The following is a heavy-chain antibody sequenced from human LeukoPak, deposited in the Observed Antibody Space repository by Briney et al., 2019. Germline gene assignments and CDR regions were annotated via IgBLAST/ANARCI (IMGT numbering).Heavy chain of an antibody. CDR2: IIPIFGTA. V-gene: IGHV1-69*05. D-gene: IGHD5-12*01. Sequence: SVTVSCTASGYTFTGYYVHWVRQAPGQGPEWMGGIIPIFGTANYAQKFQGRVTITTDESTSTAYMELSSLRSEDTAVYYCARDPDIVATISHYGMDVWGQGTTVTVSS. CDR1: GYTFTGYY. J-gene: IGHJ6*02. CDR3: ARDPDIVATISHYGMDV.